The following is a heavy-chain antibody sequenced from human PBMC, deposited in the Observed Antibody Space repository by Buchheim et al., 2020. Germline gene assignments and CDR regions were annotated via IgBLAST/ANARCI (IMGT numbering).Heavy chain of an antibody. Sequence: QVQLQESGPGLVKPSQTLSLTCTVSGGSISSGGYYWSWIRQHPGKGLEWIGYIYYSGSTYYNPSLKSRVTISVDTSKNQFSLKLSSVTAADTAVYYCARNAPPRYCSSTSCFPATYYGMDVWGQGTT. D-gene: IGHD2-2*01. CDR1: GGSISSGGYY. V-gene: IGHV4-31*03. J-gene: IGHJ6*02. CDR2: IYYSGST. CDR3: ARNAPPRYCSSTSCFPATYYGMDV.